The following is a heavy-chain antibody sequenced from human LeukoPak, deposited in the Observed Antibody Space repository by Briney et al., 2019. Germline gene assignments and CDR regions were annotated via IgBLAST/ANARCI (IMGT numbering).Heavy chain of an antibody. J-gene: IGHJ6*03. CDR2: INSNSGDK. CDR3: ASFGPREGYYYYYMDV. D-gene: IGHD1-26*01. CDR1: GYTFTGYY. V-gene: IGHV1-2*02. Sequence: ASVKLSCKASGYTFTGYYMHWVRQAPGQGLEWMGCINSNSGDKNYAQKFQGRVTMTRDTYISTAYMEMSKLRSDDTAVYYCASFGPREGYYYYYMDVGGKGTTVTVSS.